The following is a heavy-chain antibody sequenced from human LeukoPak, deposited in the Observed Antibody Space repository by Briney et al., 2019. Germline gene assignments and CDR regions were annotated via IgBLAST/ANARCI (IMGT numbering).Heavy chain of an antibody. Sequence: PSETLSLTCTVSGGSISNYYWSWNRQPPGKGLELIGYIYYSGSTNYNPSLKSRVTISVDTSKNQFSLKLSSVTAADTAVYYCTSYYYDSRSWFDPWGQGTLFTVSS. J-gene: IGHJ5*02. CDR3: TSYYYDSRSWFDP. CDR2: IYYSGST. D-gene: IGHD3-22*01. CDR1: GGSISNYY. V-gene: IGHV4-59*01.